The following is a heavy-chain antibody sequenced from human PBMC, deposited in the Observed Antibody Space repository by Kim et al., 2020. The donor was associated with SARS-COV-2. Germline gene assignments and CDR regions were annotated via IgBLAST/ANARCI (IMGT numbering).Heavy chain of an antibody. CDR2: FYSGGSA. CDR1: GFTVSSNY. Sequence: GVSLRLSCEVSGFTVSSNYMSWVRQAPGKGLEWVSAFYSGGSAYYADSVKGRFTISRDNSKNTLNLQMNSLRVEDTAVYYCVRDYYDSSGYYGLWYFDLWGRGTLVTVSS. J-gene: IGHJ2*01. V-gene: IGHV3-53*01. D-gene: IGHD3-22*01. CDR3: VRDYYDSSGYYGLWYFDL.